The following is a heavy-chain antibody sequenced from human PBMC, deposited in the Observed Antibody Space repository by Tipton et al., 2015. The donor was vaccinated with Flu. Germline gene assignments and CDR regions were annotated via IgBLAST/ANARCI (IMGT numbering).Heavy chain of an antibody. V-gene: IGHV1-2*02. CDR2: INPNSGGT. D-gene: IGHD6-13*01. J-gene: IGHJ3*02. Sequence: QVQLVQSGAEVKKPGASVKVSCKASGYTFTGYYMHWVRQAPGHGLAWMGWINPNSGGTNYAQKFQGRVTMTRDTSISTAYMKPSRLSTDGTAVYYGSRFIAAAASFGIWGQGTMVTVSS. CDR1: GYTFTGYY. CDR3: SRFIAAAASFGI.